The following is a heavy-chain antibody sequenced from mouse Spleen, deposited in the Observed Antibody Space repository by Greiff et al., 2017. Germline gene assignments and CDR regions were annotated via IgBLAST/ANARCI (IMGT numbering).Heavy chain of an antibody. CDR1: GFTFSSYA. CDR3: AREAIYYGNIYYFDY. CDR2: ISDGGSYT. J-gene: IGHJ2*01. D-gene: IGHD2-1*01. Sequence: EVQGVESGGGLVKPGGSLKLSCAASGFTFSSYAMSWVRQTPEKRLEWVATISDGGSYTYYPDNVKGRFTISRDNAKNNLYLQMSHLKSEDTAMYYCAREAIYYGNIYYFDYWGQGTTLTVSS. V-gene: IGHV5-4*01.